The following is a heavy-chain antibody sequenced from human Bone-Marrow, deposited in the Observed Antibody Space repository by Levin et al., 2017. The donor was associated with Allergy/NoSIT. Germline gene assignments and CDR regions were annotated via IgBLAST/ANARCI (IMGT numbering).Heavy chain of an antibody. CDR3: AKCTGGSCHSENSFDY. Sequence: ASVKVSCAASGFTFSSHAMAWVRQAPGRGLEWVSGITGSGAYTYYRDSVKGRFTISRDNSKNTLYLQMNSLRAEDTAVYYCAKCTGGSCHSENSFDYWGQGTLVTVSS. CDR1: GFTFSSHA. CDR2: ITGSGAYT. D-gene: IGHD2-15*01. V-gene: IGHV3-23*01. J-gene: IGHJ4*02.